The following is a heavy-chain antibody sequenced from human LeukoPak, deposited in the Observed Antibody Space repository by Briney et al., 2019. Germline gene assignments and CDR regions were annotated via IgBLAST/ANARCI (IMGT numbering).Heavy chain of an antibody. V-gene: IGHV1-69*04. CDR1: GGTFSSYA. D-gene: IGHD3-22*01. CDR3: ARGGDYYDSSGYYC. CDR2: IIPILGIA. J-gene: IGHJ4*02. Sequence: SVKVSCKASGGTFSSYAISWVRQAPGQGLEWMGRIIPILGIANYAQKFQGRVTITADKSTSTAYMELSSLRSEDTAVYYCARGGDYYDSSGYYCWGQGTLVTVSS.